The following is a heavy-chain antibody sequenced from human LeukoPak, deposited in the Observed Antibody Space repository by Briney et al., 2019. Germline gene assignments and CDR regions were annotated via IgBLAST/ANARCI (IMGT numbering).Heavy chain of an antibody. CDR2: IYYTGNT. D-gene: IGHD1-1*01. CDR3: ARRRQTNCYYYMDV. V-gene: IGHV4-59*08. CDR1: GGSISSSY. Sequence: SETLSLTCTVSGGSISSSYWSWIRQPPGKGLEWIGYIYYTGNTNYNPSLSSRITMSVDTSKNQFSLKLSSVTAADTAVYYCARRRQTNCYYYMDVWGKGTTVTVSS. J-gene: IGHJ6*03.